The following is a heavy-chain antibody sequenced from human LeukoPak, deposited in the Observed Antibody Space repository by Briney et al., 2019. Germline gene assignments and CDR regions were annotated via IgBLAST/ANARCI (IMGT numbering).Heavy chain of an antibody. D-gene: IGHD6-19*01. Sequence: ASVKVSCKASGYTFTSYDINWVRQATGQGLEWMGWMNPNSGNTGYAQKFQGRVSMTRNTSISTAYMELSSLRSEDTAVYYCARDIAVAGSNYYYGMDVWGQGTTVTVSS. V-gene: IGHV1-8*01. CDR2: MNPNSGNT. CDR1: GYTFTSYD. CDR3: ARDIAVAGSNYYYGMDV. J-gene: IGHJ6*02.